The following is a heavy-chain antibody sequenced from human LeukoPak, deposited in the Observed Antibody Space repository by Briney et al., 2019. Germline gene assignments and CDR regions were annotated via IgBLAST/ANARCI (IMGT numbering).Heavy chain of an antibody. D-gene: IGHD6-19*01. CDR1: GFIFRTYW. Sequence: PGGSLRLSCAASGFIFRTYWMTWVRQTPGEGLEWVANINRDGSVEHYADSVNGRFTVSRDNAKNSLYLQMNSLRAEDTAVYYCARRAVADYWGQGTLVTVSS. V-gene: IGHV3-7*01. CDR3: ARRAVADY. J-gene: IGHJ4*02. CDR2: INRDGSVE.